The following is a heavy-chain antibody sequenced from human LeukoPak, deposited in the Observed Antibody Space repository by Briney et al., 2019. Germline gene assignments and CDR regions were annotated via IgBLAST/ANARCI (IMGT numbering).Heavy chain of an antibody. Sequence: TGTLSLTCTFSGCSLSSYHWNWLRQPPGKGLEWLGYIYYSGSTNYNPSLNSRVTISVDTSKNQFSLKLSSVTAADTAVYYCARGAAAGTIDPWGQGTLVTVSS. CDR1: GCSLSSYH. J-gene: IGHJ5*02. V-gene: IGHV4-59*01. CDR3: ARGAAAGTIDP. D-gene: IGHD6-13*01. CDR2: IYYSGST.